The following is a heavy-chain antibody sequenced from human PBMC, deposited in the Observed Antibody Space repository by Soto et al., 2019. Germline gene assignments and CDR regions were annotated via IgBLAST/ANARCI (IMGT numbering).Heavy chain of an antibody. D-gene: IGHD4-17*01. V-gene: IGHV3-64*01. CDR1: GFTFSSYA. Sequence: EVQLVESGGGLVQPGGSLRLSCSASGFTFSSYAMHWVRQAPGKGLEYVSAISSNGGSTYYANSVKGRFTISRDNSKNTLYLQMGSLRAEDMAVYYCARGGDYGDPLLPGAFDIWGQGTMVTVSS. CDR2: ISSNGGST. CDR3: ARGGDYGDPLLPGAFDI. J-gene: IGHJ3*02.